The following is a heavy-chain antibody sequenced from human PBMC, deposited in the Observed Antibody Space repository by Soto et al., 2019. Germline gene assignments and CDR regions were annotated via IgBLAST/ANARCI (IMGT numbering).Heavy chain of an antibody. Sequence: GGSLRLSCAASGFTFSSYAMSWVRQAPGKGLEWVSAISGSGGSTYYADSVKGRFTISRDNSKNTLYLQMNSLRAEDTAVYYCAKGSFSNYDVNIFQHWGQGTLVTISS. V-gene: IGHV3-23*01. CDR3: AKGSFSNYDVNIFQH. CDR1: GFTFSSYA. CDR2: ISGSGGST. J-gene: IGHJ1*01. D-gene: IGHD4-4*01.